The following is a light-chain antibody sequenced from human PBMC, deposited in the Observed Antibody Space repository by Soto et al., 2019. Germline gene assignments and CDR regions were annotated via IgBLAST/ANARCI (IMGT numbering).Light chain of an antibody. CDR1: SSDVGRYNL. CDR2: EVF. Sequence: QSVLTQPASVSGSPGQSITISCTGTSSDVGRYNLVSWYQQFPGQAPKVIISEVFNRPSGVSDRFSGSKSGNTASLNISGLQTEDEADYFCLSYTTSSTLVFGGGTKLTVL. CDR3: LSYTTSSTLV. V-gene: IGLV2-14*02. J-gene: IGLJ2*01.